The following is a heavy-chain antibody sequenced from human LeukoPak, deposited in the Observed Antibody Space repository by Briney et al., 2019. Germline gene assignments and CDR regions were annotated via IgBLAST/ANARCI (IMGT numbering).Heavy chain of an antibody. V-gene: IGHV5-51*01. Sequence: GESLKISCHGSGYSFNTYWIGWVRQMPGKGLEWMGIIHPSDSDTRYSPSFQGQVTISADKSIGTTYLQWSSLKASDTAMYYCATRPYCDGSGSFWLYWGQGTLVTVSS. CDR2: IHPSDSDT. J-gene: IGHJ4*02. D-gene: IGHD3-22*01. CDR1: GYSFNTYW. CDR3: ATRPYCDGSGSFWLY.